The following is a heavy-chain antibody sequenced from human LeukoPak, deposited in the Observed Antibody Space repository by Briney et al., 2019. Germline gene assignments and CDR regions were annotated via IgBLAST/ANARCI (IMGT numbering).Heavy chain of an antibody. CDR1: GYTFTSYG. Sequence: GASVKVSCKASGYTFTSYGFIWVRQAPGQGLEWMGWISAYNGNTNYAQSLQGRVTMTTDTSTSTAFMELRSLRSDDTAVYYCARVLRADMATSDYWGQGTLVTVSS. V-gene: IGHV1-18*01. CDR3: ARVLRADMATSDY. D-gene: IGHD5-24*01. J-gene: IGHJ4*02. CDR2: ISAYNGNT.